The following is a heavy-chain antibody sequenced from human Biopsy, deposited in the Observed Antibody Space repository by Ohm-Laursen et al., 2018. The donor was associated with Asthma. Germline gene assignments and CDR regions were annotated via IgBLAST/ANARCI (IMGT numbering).Heavy chain of an antibody. CDR2: ISFDGSNK. Sequence: SLRLSCAASGFSFSNYGMHWVRQAPGKGLDWVAVISFDGSNKNYTDSVKGRFTTSRDNSRNTLHLEMNSLRAEDTAVYYCAKDVFPGWELRRGPDYWGQGTLVTVSS. D-gene: IGHD1-26*01. CDR1: GFSFSNYG. CDR3: AKDVFPGWELRRGPDY. V-gene: IGHV3-30*18. J-gene: IGHJ4*02.